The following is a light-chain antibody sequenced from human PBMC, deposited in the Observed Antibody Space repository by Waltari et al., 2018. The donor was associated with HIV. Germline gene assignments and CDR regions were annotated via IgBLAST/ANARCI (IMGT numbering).Light chain of an antibody. Sequence: SYELTQPPSVSVSPGQTASITCSGDKLGDKYPSWYQQKPGQSPLLVSKQETNRPSGIPERFSGSNSGNTATLTISGTQATDEADYYCQAWDSSTVIFGGGTKLTVL. CDR1: KLGDKY. CDR3: QAWDSSTVI. CDR2: QET. J-gene: IGLJ2*01. V-gene: IGLV3-1*01.